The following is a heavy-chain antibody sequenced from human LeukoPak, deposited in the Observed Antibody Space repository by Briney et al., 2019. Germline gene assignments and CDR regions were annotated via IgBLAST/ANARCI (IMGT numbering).Heavy chain of an antibody. CDR1: GGSFSGYY. CDR3: ARGSVGQQQPDWFDP. J-gene: IGHJ5*02. V-gene: IGHV4-34*01. Sequence: KPSETLSLTCAVYGGSFSGYYWSWIRQPPGKGLEWIGEINHSGSTNYNPSLKSRVTISVDTSKNQFSLKLSSVTAADTAVYYCARGSVGQQQPDWFDPWGQGTLVTVSS. CDR2: INHSGST. D-gene: IGHD6-13*01.